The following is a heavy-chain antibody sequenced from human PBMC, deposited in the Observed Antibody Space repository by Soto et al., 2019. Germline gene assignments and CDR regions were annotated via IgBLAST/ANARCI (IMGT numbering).Heavy chain of an antibody. CDR1: GYTFTSYG. V-gene: IGHV1-18*01. CDR3: GRESSKQLAPASWFAP. J-gene: IGHJ5*02. Sequence: ASVKVSCKASGYTFTSYGISWVRQAPGQGLEWMGWISAYNGVTDYAQKLQGRVTMTTDTSTSTAYMELRSLRSDDTAVYYCGRESSKQLAPASWFAPWGQGTLVTVSS. CDR2: ISAYNGVT. D-gene: IGHD6-6*01.